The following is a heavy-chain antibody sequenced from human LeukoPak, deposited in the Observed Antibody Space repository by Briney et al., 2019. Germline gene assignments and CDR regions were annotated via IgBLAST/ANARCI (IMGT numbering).Heavy chain of an antibody. V-gene: IGHV4-59*12. CDR2: IYNSGST. D-gene: IGHD3-10*01. Sequence: PSETLSLTCTVSGGSISSYYWNWIRQPPGKGLEWIGYIYNSGSTNYNPSLKSRVTISVDTSKNQFSLKLSSVTAADTAVYYCARNYGSGSPYYFDYWGQGTLVTVSS. J-gene: IGHJ4*02. CDR1: GGSISSYY. CDR3: ARNYGSGSPYYFDY.